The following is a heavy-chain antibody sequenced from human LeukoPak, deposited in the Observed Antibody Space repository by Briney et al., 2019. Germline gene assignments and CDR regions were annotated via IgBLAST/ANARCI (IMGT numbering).Heavy chain of an antibody. Sequence: PSETLSLTCTVSGGSISSYYWSWIRQPPGKGLEWIGYIYYSGSTNYNPSLTSRVTISVDTSKNQFSLKLSSVTAADTAVYYCATGSGYYMTEYYFDYWGQGTLVTVSS. D-gene: IGHD3-3*01. CDR3: ATGSGYYMTEYYFDY. V-gene: IGHV4-59*01. J-gene: IGHJ4*02. CDR1: GGSISSYY. CDR2: IYYSGST.